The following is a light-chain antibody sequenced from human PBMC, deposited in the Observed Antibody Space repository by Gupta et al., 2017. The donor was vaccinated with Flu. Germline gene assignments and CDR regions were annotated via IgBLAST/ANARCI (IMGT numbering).Light chain of an antibody. CDR1: SSDVGGYKS. CDR3: CSYVGNHNYV. Sequence: QSALTQPRSVSGSLGQSITISCTGTSSDVGGYKSVSWYQQHPGKAPKVIIYDVSNRPSGVPDRFSASKSGNSASLTISGLQAEDEADYYCCSYVGNHNYVFGSGTRVNVL. CDR2: DVS. J-gene: IGLJ1*01. V-gene: IGLV2-11*01.